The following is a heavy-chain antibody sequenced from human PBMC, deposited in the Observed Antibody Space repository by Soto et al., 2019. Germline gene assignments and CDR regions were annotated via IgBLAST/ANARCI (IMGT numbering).Heavy chain of an antibody. CDR1: GFAFGNYP. CDR2: ISGTGGTT. V-gene: IGHV3-23*01. J-gene: IGHJ3*02. D-gene: IGHD3-10*01. Sequence: GGSLRLSCVASGFAFGNYPMAWVRQTPGKGLQWISTISGTGGTTDYEDSVRGRFTVSIDHSKDTVHLQMTSLRGDDTAVYYCAKDRTMARGIRAFDIWGQGTTVTVSS. CDR3: AKDRTMARGIRAFDI.